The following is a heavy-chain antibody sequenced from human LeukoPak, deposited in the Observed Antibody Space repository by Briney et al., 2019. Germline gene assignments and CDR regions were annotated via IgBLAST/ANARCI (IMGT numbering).Heavy chain of an antibody. CDR2: IRYDGSNK. CDR1: GSTFSSYG. V-gene: IGHV3-30*02. CDR3: AKEVSSWYYYYYYMDV. D-gene: IGHD6-13*01. Sequence: GGSLRLSCAASGSTFSSYGMQWVRQAPGKGLEWVAFIRYDGSNKYYADSVKGRFTISRDNSKNTLYLQMNSLRAEDTAVYYCAKEVSSWYYYYYYMDVWGKGTTVTVSS. J-gene: IGHJ6*03.